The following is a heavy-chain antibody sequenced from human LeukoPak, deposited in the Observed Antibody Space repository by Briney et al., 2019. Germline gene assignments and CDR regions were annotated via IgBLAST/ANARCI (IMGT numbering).Heavy chain of an antibody. Sequence: PGGSLRLSCAASGLTFRDYYMSWIRQAPGKGLEWVSYISNSGSYTKKADSVEGRFTISRDNAKNSMYLQMNSLRAEDTAVYYCVRTCDAVTGAFDIWGQGTMVTVSS. V-gene: IGHV3-11*03. D-gene: IGHD2-21*01. CDR3: VRTCDAVTGAFDI. J-gene: IGHJ3*02. CDR2: ISNSGSYT. CDR1: GLTFRDYY.